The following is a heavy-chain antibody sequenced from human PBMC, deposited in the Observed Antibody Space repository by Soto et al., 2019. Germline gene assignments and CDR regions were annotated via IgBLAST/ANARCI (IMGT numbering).Heavy chain of an antibody. CDR1: GFTFSSST. CDR3: AKETYYYYGMDV. V-gene: IGHV3-23*01. CDR2: IIDSGGYT. J-gene: IGHJ6*02. Sequence: GGSLRLSCAASGFTFSSSTMSWVRQAPGKGLEWVSTIIDSGGYTYYADSVKGRFTISRDNSKNTLYLQMNSLRAEDTALYYCAKETYYYYGMDVWGQGTTVTVSS.